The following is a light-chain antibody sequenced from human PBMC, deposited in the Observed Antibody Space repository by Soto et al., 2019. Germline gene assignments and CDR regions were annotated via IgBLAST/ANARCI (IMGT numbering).Light chain of an antibody. CDR2: EGS. CDR1: SSDVGSYNL. CDR3: CSYTGSSTHYV. J-gene: IGLJ1*01. Sequence: QSVLTQPASVSWSPGQSITISCTGTSSDVGSYNLVSWYQQHPGKAPKLMIYEGSKRPSGVSNRFSGSKSGNTASLTISGLQAEDEADYYCCSYTGSSTHYVFRTGTKVTVL. V-gene: IGLV2-23*01.